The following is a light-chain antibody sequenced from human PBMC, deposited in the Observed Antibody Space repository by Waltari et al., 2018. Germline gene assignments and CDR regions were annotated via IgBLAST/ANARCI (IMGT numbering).Light chain of an antibody. CDR3: QSYDTNNQV. Sequence: NFMLTQPHSVSESPGETVTISCTRSSGNIASNFVQWYQLRPGTAPTTVIYEDDQRPSGVPERFSGSIDSSSNSASLTISGLKTEDEADYYCQSYDTNNQVFGGGTKLTVL. V-gene: IGLV6-57*03. J-gene: IGLJ2*01. CDR1: SGNIASNF. CDR2: EDD.